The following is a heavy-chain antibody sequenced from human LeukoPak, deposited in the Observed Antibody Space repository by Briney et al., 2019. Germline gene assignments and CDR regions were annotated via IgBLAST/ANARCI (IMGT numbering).Heavy chain of an antibody. Sequence: PWASVKVSCKASGYTFTSYAMHWVRQAPGQRLEWMGWINAGNGNTKYSQKFQGRVTITRDTSASTACMELSSLRSEDTAVYYCAKNGDPYWYFDLWGRGTLVTVSS. V-gene: IGHV1-3*01. CDR3: AKNGDPYWYFDL. J-gene: IGHJ2*01. CDR1: GYTFTSYA. CDR2: INAGNGNT. D-gene: IGHD4-17*01.